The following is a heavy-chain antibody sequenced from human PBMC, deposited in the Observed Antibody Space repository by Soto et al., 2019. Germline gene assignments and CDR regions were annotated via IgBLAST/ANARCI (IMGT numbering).Heavy chain of an antibody. CDR1: GFTFDDYA. Sequence: GGSLRLSCAASGFTFDDYAMHWVRQGPWRGLEWCSGISWNSGSIGYADSVRGRFTISRDNGKNSLYLQMNSLRGKDPALYYCAKDMRRRGSSPYYYYYGMDVWGQGTTVTVSS. J-gene: IGHJ6*02. V-gene: IGHV3-9*01. CDR3: AKDMRRRGSSPYYYYYGMDV. CDR2: ISWNSGSI. D-gene: IGHD6-6*01.